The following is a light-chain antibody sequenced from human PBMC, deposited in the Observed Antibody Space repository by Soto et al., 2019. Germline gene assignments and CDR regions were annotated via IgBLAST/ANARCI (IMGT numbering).Light chain of an antibody. CDR2: SNN. V-gene: IGLV1-44*01. J-gene: IGLJ1*01. CDR3: SSYSSSDTLHV. CDR1: SSNIGSNT. Sequence: QTVVTQPPSASGTPGQRVTISCSGSSSNIGSNTVNWYQQLPGTAPKLLIYSNNQRPSGVPDRFSGSKSGTSASLAISGLQAEDEADYYCSSYSSSDTLHVFGTPTKLTVL.